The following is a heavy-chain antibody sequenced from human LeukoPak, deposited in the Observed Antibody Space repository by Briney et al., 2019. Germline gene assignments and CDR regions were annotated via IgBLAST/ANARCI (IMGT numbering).Heavy chain of an antibody. Sequence: GGSLRLSCAASGFTFSSYGMHWVRQAPGKGLEWVAFIRYDGSNKYYADSVKGRFTISRDNSKNTLYLQMNSLRAEDTAVYYCAKDPNYYDSSGPGYWGQGTLVTVSS. CDR3: AKDPNYYDSSGPGY. CDR2: IRYDGSNK. J-gene: IGHJ4*02. V-gene: IGHV3-30*02. CDR1: GFTFSSYG. D-gene: IGHD3-22*01.